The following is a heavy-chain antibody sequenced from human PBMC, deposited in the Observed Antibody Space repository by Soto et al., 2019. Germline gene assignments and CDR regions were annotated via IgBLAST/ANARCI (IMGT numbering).Heavy chain of an antibody. Sequence: SETLSLTCTVSGGSISSYCWSWIRQPPGKGLEWIGYIYYSGSTNYNPSLKSRVTISVDTSKNQFSLKLSSVTAADTAVYYCARSGTAMVLVDYWGQGTLVTVSS. J-gene: IGHJ4*02. CDR3: ARSGTAMVLVDY. CDR2: IYYSGST. D-gene: IGHD5-18*01. CDR1: GGSISSYC. V-gene: IGHV4-59*01.